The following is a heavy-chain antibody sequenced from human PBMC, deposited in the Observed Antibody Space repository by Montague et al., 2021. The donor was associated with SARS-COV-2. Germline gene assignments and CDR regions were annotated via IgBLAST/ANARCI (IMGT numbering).Heavy chain of an antibody. CDR1: GGSFSGYY. V-gene: IGHV4-34*01. CDR3: ARGARQGYGFRLGSFDS. Sequence: SETLSLTCAVYGGSFSGYYWNWIRQPPGKGLEWTGEINHSGSTNYNPSLKSRVTMSVDTSENQFSLKLSSVTAADTAVYYCARGARQGYGFRLGSFDSWGQGTLVTVSS. D-gene: IGHD3-10*01. CDR2: INHSGST. J-gene: IGHJ4*02.